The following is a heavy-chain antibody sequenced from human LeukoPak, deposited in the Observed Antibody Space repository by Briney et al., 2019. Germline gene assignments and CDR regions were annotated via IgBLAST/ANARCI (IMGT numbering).Heavy chain of an antibody. J-gene: IGHJ3*02. Sequence: SVKVSCKASGGTFRSHGINWVRQAPGQGPEWMGRIIPILGIASYAQKFRGRVTITADKSTSTAYMELSSLRSEDTALYYCARDRAPYYYDRSGYSDDAFDIWGQGTMVTVSS. V-gene: IGHV1-69*04. CDR2: IIPILGIA. D-gene: IGHD3-22*01. CDR3: ARDRAPYYYDRSGYSDDAFDI. CDR1: GGTFRSHG.